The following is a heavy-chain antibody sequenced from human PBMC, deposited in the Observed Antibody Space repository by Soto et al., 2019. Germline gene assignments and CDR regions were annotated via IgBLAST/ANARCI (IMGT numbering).Heavy chain of an antibody. J-gene: IGHJ4*02. CDR1: GSTFGAYW. CDR3: ARGAPSDY. V-gene: IGHV3-74*01. Sequence: EVQLVESGGGLVQPGGPRGLSFEASGSTFGAYWMHWFRQAPGKGLVWVSRIKSEGRSTSYADSVKVRFTISRDNAKNTLYLQMNSLRAEDTAVYYCARGAPSDYWGQGTLVTVSS. CDR2: IKSEGRST.